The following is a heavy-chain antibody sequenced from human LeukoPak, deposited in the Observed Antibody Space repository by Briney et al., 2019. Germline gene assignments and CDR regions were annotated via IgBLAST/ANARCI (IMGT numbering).Heavy chain of an antibody. CDR2: IWYDGSNK. V-gene: IGHV3-33*01. Sequence: GRSLRLYCAASGFTFSSYGMHWVRQAPGKGLEWVAVIWYDGSNKYYADSVKGRFTISRDNSKNTLYLQMNSLRAEDTAVYYCARDGPRQYYFDYWGQGTLVTVSS. CDR1: GFTFSSYG. CDR3: ARDGPRQYYFDY. J-gene: IGHJ4*02. D-gene: IGHD3/OR15-3a*01.